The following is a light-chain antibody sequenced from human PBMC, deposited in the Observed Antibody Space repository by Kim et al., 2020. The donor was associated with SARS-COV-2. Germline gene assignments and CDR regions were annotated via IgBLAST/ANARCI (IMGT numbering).Light chain of an antibody. J-gene: IGLJ7*01. CDR2: RND. CDR3: ATWDDSLTV. Sequence: PGQWVTISWSGSTFNIAINYVYWYQQLPGTASKLLIYRNDQRPSGVPDRFSGSKSGTSASPAISGLRSEDEAHYYCATWDDSLTVFGGGTQLTVL. CDR1: TFNIAINY. V-gene: IGLV1-47*01.